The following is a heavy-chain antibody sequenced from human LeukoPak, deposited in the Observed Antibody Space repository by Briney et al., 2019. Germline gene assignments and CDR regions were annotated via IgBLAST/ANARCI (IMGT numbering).Heavy chain of an antibody. J-gene: IGHJ4*02. CDR1: RFTFSSYA. CDR3: ARGGYSSSWYSYDY. V-gene: IGHV3-53*01. CDR2: IYSGGST. D-gene: IGHD6-13*01. Sequence: PGGSLRLSCAASRFTFSSYAMSWVRQAPGKGLEWVSVIYSGGSTYYADSVKGRFTISRDNSKNTLYLQMNSLRAEDTAVYYCARGGYSSSWYSYDYWGQGTLVTVSS.